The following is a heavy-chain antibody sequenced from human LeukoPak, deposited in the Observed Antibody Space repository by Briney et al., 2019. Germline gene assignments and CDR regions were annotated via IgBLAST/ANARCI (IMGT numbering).Heavy chain of an antibody. D-gene: IGHD3-3*01. CDR1: GYSFSSHD. Sequence: SVTLSCKASGYSFSSHDINWVRPAAGQGLEWMGMMNPSSGKTGYAQQFQGRVTISSDASLSTAYMELSSLTSEDTAVYFCARGGINFSSLEFLLDFWGQGTLVTVSA. V-gene: IGHV1-8*03. J-gene: IGHJ4*02. CDR2: MNPSSGKT. CDR3: ARGGINFSSLEFLLDF.